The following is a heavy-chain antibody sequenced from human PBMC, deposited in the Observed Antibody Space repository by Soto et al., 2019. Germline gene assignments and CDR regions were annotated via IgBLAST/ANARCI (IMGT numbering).Heavy chain of an antibody. D-gene: IGHD1-26*01. CDR1: GFTFSSYA. CDR2: ISGSGGST. J-gene: IGHJ6*02. CDR3: AGESGSYSYYYYGMDV. V-gene: IGHV3-23*01. Sequence: GGSLRLYCAASGFTFSSYAMSWVRQAPGKGLEWVSAISGSGGSTYYADSVKGRFTISRDNSKNTLYLQMNSLRAEDTAVYYCAGESGSYSYYYYGMDVWGQGTTVTVSS.